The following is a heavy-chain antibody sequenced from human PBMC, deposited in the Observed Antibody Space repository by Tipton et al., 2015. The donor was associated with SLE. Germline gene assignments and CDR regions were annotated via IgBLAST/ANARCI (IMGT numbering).Heavy chain of an antibody. CDR1: GGSFSDYY. Sequence: TLSLTCAVYGGSFSDYYWSWIRQPPGKGLEWIGEINHSGSSNYNPSLKSRVTISVDTSKNQFSLKLSSVTAADTAVYYCARTVPEGAVAGFDYWGQGTLVTVSS. CDR2: INHSGSS. J-gene: IGHJ4*02. D-gene: IGHD6-19*01. V-gene: IGHV4-34*01. CDR3: ARTVPEGAVAGFDY.